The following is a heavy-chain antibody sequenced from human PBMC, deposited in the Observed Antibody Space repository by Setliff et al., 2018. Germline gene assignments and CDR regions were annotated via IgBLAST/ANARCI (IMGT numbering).Heavy chain of an antibody. CDR1: GGSISSHY. J-gene: IGHJ4*02. V-gene: IGHV4-59*11. CDR2: IYYSGST. D-gene: IGHD3-10*01. CDR3: ASDHYGSGTYDY. Sequence: SETLSLTCTVSGGSISSHYWSWIRQPPGKGLEWIGYIYYSGSTNYNPSLKSRVTISVDTSKNQFSLKLSSVTAADTVVYYCASDHYGSGTYDYWGQGTLVTVSS.